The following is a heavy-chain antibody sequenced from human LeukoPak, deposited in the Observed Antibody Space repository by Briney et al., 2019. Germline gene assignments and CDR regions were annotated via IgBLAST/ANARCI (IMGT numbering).Heavy chain of an antibody. CDR2: IIVFFGTA. D-gene: IGHD5-12*01. CDR3: ARDRSPTTAGTLDS. V-gene: IGHV1-69*06. J-gene: IGHJ4*02. Sequence: GASVKVSCKASGGSFGSDSVAWVRQAPGQGLEWMGRIIVFFGTAKYAQKFQGRVTITADTSTNTAYMELSHLRFEDTAVYFCARDRSPTTAGTLDSWGQGTLVTVSS. CDR1: GGSFGSDS.